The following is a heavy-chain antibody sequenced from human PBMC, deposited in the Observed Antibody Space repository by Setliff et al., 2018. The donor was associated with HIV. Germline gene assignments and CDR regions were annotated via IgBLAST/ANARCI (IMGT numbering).Heavy chain of an antibody. Sequence: EGSLRLSCEASGFSVTDTYMGWVRQAPGKGLEWVTVMYKGGKTYYADFVKGRFTIARDDSKNTVSLQMTNLGTGDTATYYCAKGGYGGAYYVAGYWGQGTLVTVSS. CDR1: GFSVTDTY. CDR3: AKGGYGGAYYVAGY. CDR2: MYKGGKT. V-gene: IGHV3-66*02. J-gene: IGHJ4*02. D-gene: IGHD5-18*01.